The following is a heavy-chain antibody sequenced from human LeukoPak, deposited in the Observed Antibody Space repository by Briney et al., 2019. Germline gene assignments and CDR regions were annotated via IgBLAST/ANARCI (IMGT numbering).Heavy chain of an antibody. Sequence: SQTLSLTCAISGDSVSSNSAAWNWIRQSPSRGLEWLGRTYYRSKWYNDYAVSVKSRISINPDTSKNQFSLQLNSVTPEDTAVYYCARLGSSTTPFSWDAFDIWGQGTMVTVSS. CDR3: ARLGSSTTPFSWDAFDI. D-gene: IGHD2-2*01. V-gene: IGHV6-1*01. J-gene: IGHJ3*02. CDR1: GDSVSSNSAA. CDR2: TYYRSKWYN.